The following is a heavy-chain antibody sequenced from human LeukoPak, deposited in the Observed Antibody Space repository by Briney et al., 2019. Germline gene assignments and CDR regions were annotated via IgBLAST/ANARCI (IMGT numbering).Heavy chain of an antibody. CDR1: GGSLSGYY. CDR2: INHSGST. V-gene: IGHV4-34*01. D-gene: IGHD3-16*01. Sequence: SETLSLTCAVYGGSLSGYYWSWIRQPPGKGLEWIGEINHSGSTNYNPSLKSRVTISVDTSKNQFSLKLSSVTAADTAVYYCARLTYYDYVWGSFNAFDIWGQGTMVTVSS. J-gene: IGHJ3*02. CDR3: ARLTYYDYVWGSFNAFDI.